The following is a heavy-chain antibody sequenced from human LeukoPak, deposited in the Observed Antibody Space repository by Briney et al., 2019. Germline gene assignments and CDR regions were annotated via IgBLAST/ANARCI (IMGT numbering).Heavy chain of an antibody. CDR3: ARGERLMDY. V-gene: IGHV4-59*01. D-gene: IGHD3-16*01. CDR1: GASIRSSY. Sequence: SETLSPTCTVSGASIRSSYWSWIRQPPGKGLEWIGYISYTGSTNYNPSLKSRVSLSVDTSKNQFSLELSSVTAADTAVYYCARGERLMDYWGQGNLVTVSS. CDR2: ISYTGST. J-gene: IGHJ4*02.